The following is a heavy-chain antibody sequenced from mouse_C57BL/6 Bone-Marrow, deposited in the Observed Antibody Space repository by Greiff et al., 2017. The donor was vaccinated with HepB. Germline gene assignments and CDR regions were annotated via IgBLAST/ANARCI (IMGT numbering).Heavy chain of an antibody. CDR1: GFTFSNYW. J-gene: IGHJ2*01. CDR2: IRLKSDNYAT. Sequence: EVHLVESGGGLVQPGGSMKLSCVASGFTFSNYWMNWVRQSPEKGLEWVAQIRLKSDNYATHYAESVKGRLTISRDYSKSSVYLQMNNLRAEDTGIYYCTRWLLTYFDYWGQGTTLTVSS. CDR3: TRWLLTYFDY. V-gene: IGHV6-3*01. D-gene: IGHD2-3*01.